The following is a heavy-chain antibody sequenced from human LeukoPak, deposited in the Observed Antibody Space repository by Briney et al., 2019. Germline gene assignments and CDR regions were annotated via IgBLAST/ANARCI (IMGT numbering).Heavy chain of an antibody. J-gene: IGHJ4*02. CDR3: ARAASSWYSLFDY. D-gene: IGHD6-13*01. V-gene: IGHV3-21*01. CDR1: GFTFSGYS. CDR2: ISSSSNYI. Sequence: NPGGSLRLSCAASGFTFSGYSMNWVRQAPGKGLEWVSSISSSSNYIYYADSVKGRFTISRDNAKNSLYLQMNSLRAEDTAVYYCARAASSWYSLFDYWGQGTLVTVSS.